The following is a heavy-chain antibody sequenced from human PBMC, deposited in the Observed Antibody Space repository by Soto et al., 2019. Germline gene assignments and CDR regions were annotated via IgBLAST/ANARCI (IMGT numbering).Heavy chain of an antibody. CDR1: GGTFSSYT. D-gene: IGHD6-13*01. CDR2: IIPILGIA. Sequence: QVQLVQSGAEVKKPGSSVKVSCKASGGTFSSYTISWVRQAPGQGLEWMGRIIPILGIANYAQKFQGRVTITADKSTSTAYMELSSLRSEDTAVYYCARGIEAAAGTRGWFDPWGQGTLVTVSS. V-gene: IGHV1-69*02. J-gene: IGHJ5*02. CDR3: ARGIEAAAGTRGWFDP.